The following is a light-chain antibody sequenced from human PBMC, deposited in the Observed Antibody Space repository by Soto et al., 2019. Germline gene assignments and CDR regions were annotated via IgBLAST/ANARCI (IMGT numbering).Light chain of an antibody. CDR3: AAWDDSLSGYV. J-gene: IGLJ1*01. CDR2: RNN. Sequence: QSVLTQPPSASGTPGQRVTISCSGSSSNIGSNYGYWYQQLPGTAPKLLIYRNNQRPSGVPDRFSGSKTGTSASLAISGLGSEDEADYYCAAWDDSLSGYVFGTGTKLTVL. V-gene: IGLV1-47*01. CDR1: SSNIGSNY.